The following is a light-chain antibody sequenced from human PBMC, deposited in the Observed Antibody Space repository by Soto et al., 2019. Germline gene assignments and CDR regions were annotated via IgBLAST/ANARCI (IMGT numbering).Light chain of an antibody. CDR3: QKYNSAPPWT. CDR1: QSIGRY. CDR2: GGS. Sequence: DIQMTQSPSSLSASVGDRVTITCRASQSIGRYSNWYQQKPGKAPKLLIYGGSTLQSGVPSRFSGSGSGTDFTLTISSLQPEDVATYYCQKYNSAPPWTFGQGTKVDIK. V-gene: IGKV1-39*01. J-gene: IGKJ1*01.